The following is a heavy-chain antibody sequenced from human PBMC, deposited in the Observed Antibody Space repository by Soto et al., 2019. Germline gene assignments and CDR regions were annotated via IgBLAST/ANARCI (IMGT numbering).Heavy chain of an antibody. Sequence: GGSLRLSCAASGFPFSSYAMSWVRQAPGKGLEWFSAISGSAGSTYYADAVKGRFTISRDNSKTTLYLQMNSLRAEETAVYYCAKDPYGSGSYYTYYYGMDVWGQGTTVTVSS. V-gene: IGHV3-23*01. J-gene: IGHJ6*02. CDR1: GFPFSSYA. CDR2: ISGSAGST. CDR3: AKDPYGSGSYYTYYYGMDV. D-gene: IGHD3-10*01.